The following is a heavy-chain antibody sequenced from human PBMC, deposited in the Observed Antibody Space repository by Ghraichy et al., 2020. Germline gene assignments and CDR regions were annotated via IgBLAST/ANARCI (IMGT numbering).Heavy chain of an antibody. D-gene: IGHD1-1*01. J-gene: IGHJ6*02. V-gene: IGHV6-1*01. CDR2: TYYRSKWYN. Sequence: SQTLSLTCAISGDSVSSNSAAWNWIRQSPSRGLEWLGRTYYRSKWYNDYAVSVKSRITINPDTSKNQFSLQLNSVTPEDTAVYYCARDQQLEGAGGYAPYYYGMDVWGQGTTVTVSS. CDR3: ARDQQLEGAGGYAPYYYGMDV. CDR1: GDSVSSNSAA.